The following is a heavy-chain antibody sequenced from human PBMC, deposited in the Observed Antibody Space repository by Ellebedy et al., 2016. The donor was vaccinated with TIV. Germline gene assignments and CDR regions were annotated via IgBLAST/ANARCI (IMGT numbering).Heavy chain of an antibody. D-gene: IGHD2-8*01. J-gene: IGHJ4*02. CDR3: AHINKNGYFDY. CDR2: IYWDDDQ. CDR1: GVSVSATGVG. V-gene: IGHV2-5*02. Sequence: SGPTLVKPTQTLTLTCSFSGVSVSATGVGVGWFCQPPGKALEWLAMIYWDDDQRYRPSLKNRLTVITDTSKNQLVLTMTNMAPVDTGKYYCAHINKNGYFDYWGQGTLVTVSS.